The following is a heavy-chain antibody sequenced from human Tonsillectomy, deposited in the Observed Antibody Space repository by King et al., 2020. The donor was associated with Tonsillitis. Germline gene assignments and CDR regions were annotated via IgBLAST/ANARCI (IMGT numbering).Heavy chain of an antibody. CDR2: IIPSFGTS. CDR1: GGTFSRNS. J-gene: IGHJ4*02. Sequence: QLVQSGAEVKKPGSSVKVSCKASGGTFSRNSFSWVRQAPGQGLEWLGGIIPSFGTSNYARKFQGRVTITADESTSTAYMELSSLRSEDSAVYFCARGPFSGSYYASTIFYFDYWGQGTLVTVSS. V-gene: IGHV1-69*01. D-gene: IGHD1-26*01. CDR3: ARGPFSGSYYASTIFYFDY.